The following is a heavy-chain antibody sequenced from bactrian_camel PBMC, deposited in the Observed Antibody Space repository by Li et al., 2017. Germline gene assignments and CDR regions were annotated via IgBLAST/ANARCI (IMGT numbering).Heavy chain of an antibody. CDR1: GDAYSTYT. D-gene: IGHD2*01. CDR3: AVVDDEDYVAGYYYSD. J-gene: IGHJ4*01. CDR2: INSFGTK. V-gene: IGHV3S53*01. Sequence: HVQLVESGGGSVQSGGSLRLSCEALGDAYSTYTMAWFRQAPGKEREGVALINSFGTKNYADSVKGRFAISRDNAKNTAYLQMTSLKPEDTAVYYCAVVDDEDYVAGYYYSDWGQGTQVTVS.